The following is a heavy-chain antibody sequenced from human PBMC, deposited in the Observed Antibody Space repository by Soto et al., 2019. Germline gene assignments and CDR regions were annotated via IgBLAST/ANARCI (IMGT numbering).Heavy chain of an antibody. CDR2: INPNSGGT. D-gene: IGHD2-15*01. V-gene: IGHV1-2*02. J-gene: IGHJ6*02. CDR1: GYTFTGYY. CDR3: ARDHGGRGNYYYAMDD. Sequence: GASVKVSCKASGYTFTGYYMHWVRQAPGQGLEWMGWINPNSGGTNYAQKFQGRVTMTRDTSISTAYMELSRLRSDDTAVYYCARDHGGRGNYYYAMDDWGQGTSGTVSS.